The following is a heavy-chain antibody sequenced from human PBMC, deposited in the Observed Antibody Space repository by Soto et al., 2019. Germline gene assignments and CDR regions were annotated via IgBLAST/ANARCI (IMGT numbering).Heavy chain of an antibody. J-gene: IGHJ4*02. CDR1: GFTLRNYA. CDR2: ISANDVGT. V-gene: IGHV3-23*01. D-gene: IGHD1-20*01. CDR3: AKAKNDYNWDNRPPFDY. Sequence: GGSLRLSCEASGFTLRNYAMTWIRQAPGKGLEWVSLISANDVGTYYAESVKTRFTISTDQSRDTVYLQMDSLRADDTAIYYCAKAKNDYNWDNRPPFDYWGQGTLVTVSS.